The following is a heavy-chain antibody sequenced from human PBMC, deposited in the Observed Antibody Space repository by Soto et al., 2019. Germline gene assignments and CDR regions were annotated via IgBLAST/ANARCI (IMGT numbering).Heavy chain of an antibody. CDR1: GFSLNTRGLS. J-gene: IGHJ4*02. CDR3: VHSVVLWFGGYFAT. CDR2: IFADGDK. Sequence: QITLKESGPALVKPTQTLTLTCSFSGFSLNTRGLSVGWIRQPPGKALECLALIFADGDKRYSPSLKDRLTIAKDTSKNQVVVTMTDMDPMDTATCYCVHSVVLWFGGYFATWGQGVLVTVST. D-gene: IGHD3-10*01. V-gene: IGHV2-5*02.